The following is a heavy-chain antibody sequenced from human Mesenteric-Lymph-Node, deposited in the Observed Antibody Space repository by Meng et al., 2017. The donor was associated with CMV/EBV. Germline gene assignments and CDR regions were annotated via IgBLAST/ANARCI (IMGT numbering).Heavy chain of an antibody. Sequence: ASGFTCSDYYMSWIRQAPGKGLELVSYISSSGNTIYYADSVKGRFTISRDNAKKSLYLQMNSLRAEDTAVYHCASRGSDILTGYASWGQGTLVTVSS. CDR3: ASRGSDILTGYAS. CDR1: GFTCSDYY. D-gene: IGHD3-9*01. J-gene: IGHJ5*02. V-gene: IGHV3-11*01. CDR2: ISSSGNTI.